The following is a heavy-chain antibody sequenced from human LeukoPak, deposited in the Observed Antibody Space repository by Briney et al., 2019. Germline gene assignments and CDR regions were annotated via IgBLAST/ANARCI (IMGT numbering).Heavy chain of an antibody. CDR3: AREHNDHRGLFDP. V-gene: IGHV4-34*01. Sequence: PGGSLRLSCAASGFTFSSYAMSWVRQSPEKGLEWIGEISDRGSTNYNWSLKSRVTMSVDTAKNQLSLKLSSVTAADTVVYYCAREHNDHRGLFDPWGRGTLVTVSS. J-gene: IGHJ5*02. D-gene: IGHD2-21*01. CDR1: GFTFSSYA. CDR2: ISDRGST.